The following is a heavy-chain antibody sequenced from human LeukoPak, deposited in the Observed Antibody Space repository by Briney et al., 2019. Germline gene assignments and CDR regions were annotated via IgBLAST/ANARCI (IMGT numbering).Heavy chain of an antibody. CDR2: IKQDGSEK. D-gene: IGHD5-24*01. V-gene: IGHV3-7*01. Sequence: GGSLRLSCAASGFTFRSYWMSWVRQAPGKGLEWVANIKQDGSEKYYVDSVKGRFTISRDNAKNSLYLQMNSLRAEDTAVYYCAREDGYNFPYYSDYWGQGTLVTVSS. CDR3: AREDGYNFPYYSDY. J-gene: IGHJ4*02. CDR1: GFTFRSYW.